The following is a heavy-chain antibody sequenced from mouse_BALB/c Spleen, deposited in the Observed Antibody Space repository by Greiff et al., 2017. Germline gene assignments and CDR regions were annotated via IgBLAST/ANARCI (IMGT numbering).Heavy chain of an antibody. V-gene: IGHV1-80*01. CDR1: GYAFSSYW. CDR2: IYPGDAAT. Sequence: LQESGAELVRPGSSVKISCKASGYAFSSYWMNWVKQRPGQGLEWIGQIYPGDAATNYNGKFKGKATLTADKSSSTAYMQLSSLTSEDAAVYCCASGCPSTVAFDVWGAGTTVTVSS. CDR3: ASGCPSTVAFDV. D-gene: IGHD1-1*01. J-gene: IGHJ1*01.